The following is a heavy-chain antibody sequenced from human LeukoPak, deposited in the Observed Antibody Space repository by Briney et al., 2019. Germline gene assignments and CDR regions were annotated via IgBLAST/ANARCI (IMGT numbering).Heavy chain of an antibody. V-gene: IGHV3-30*18. D-gene: IGHD6-6*01. CDR2: ISYDGSYK. J-gene: IGHJ4*02. CDR3: AKAVHSSSSWQIDY. CDR1: GFTFSSYA. Sequence: GGSLRLSCEVSGFTFSSYAMHWVRQAPGKGLEWMAVISYDGSYKYYADSVKGRFTISRDNSKNTLYLQMNSLRAEDTAVFYCAKAVHSSSSWQIDYWGQGTLVTVSS.